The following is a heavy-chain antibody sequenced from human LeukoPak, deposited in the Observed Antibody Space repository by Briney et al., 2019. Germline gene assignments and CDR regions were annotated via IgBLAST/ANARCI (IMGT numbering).Heavy chain of an antibody. CDR1: GFNFSSYA. V-gene: IGHV3-23*01. J-gene: IGHJ4*02. CDR2: ISGSGGHT. CDR3: AKFRYHSNDNNYLDFNY. Sequence: GGSLRLSCAASGFNFSSYAMGWVRQAPGKGPDWVSSISGSGGHTYFADSVRGRFTISRDNSKNTLDLQMNSLKVEDTAVYYCAKFRYHSNDNNYLDFNYWGQGTLVTVSS. D-gene: IGHD3-22*01.